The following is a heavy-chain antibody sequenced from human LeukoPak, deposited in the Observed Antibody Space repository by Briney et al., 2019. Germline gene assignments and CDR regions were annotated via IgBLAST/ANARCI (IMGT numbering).Heavy chain of an antibody. CDR3: AKQWRGTGDAFDI. V-gene: IGHV3-23*01. J-gene: IGHJ3*02. D-gene: IGHD3/OR15-3a*01. CDR2: ISGSGVST. CDR1: GFTFSSYT. Sequence: GSLRLSCAASGFTFSSYTMSWVRQAPGKGLEWVSSISGSGVSTYYADYVKGRFTLSRDNSKNTLYLQINSLRAEDTAVYYCAKQWRGTGDAFDIWGNGTIVTVSS.